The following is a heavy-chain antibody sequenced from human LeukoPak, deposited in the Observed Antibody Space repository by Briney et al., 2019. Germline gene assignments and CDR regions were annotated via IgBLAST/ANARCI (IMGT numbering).Heavy chain of an antibody. J-gene: IGHJ4*02. V-gene: IGHV5-51*01. CDR3: AAGYCSSTSCYRFDY. D-gene: IGHD2-2*02. CDR2: IYPDDSDT. CDR1: GYTFPNYW. Sequence: GESLKISCKGSGYTFPNYWIGRVRQMPGKGLEWMGIIYPDDSDTRYSPAFQGQVTISADKSISTAYLQWSSLKASDTAMYYCAAGYCSSTSCYRFDYWGQGTLVTVSS.